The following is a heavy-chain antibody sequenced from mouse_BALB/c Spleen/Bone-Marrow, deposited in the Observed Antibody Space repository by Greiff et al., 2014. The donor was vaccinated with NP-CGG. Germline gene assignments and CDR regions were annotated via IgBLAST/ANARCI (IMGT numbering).Heavy chain of an antibody. D-gene: IGHD2-3*01. V-gene: IGHV1-87*01. CDR1: GYTFTSYW. CDR2: IYPGDGDT. Sequence: LVESGAELARPGASVKLSCKASGYTFTSYWMQWVKQRPGQGLEWIGAIYPGDGDTRYTQKFKGKATLTADKSSSTAYMQLSSLAPEDSAVYYCARWLLPFDYWGQGTTLTVSS. CDR3: ARWLLPFDY. J-gene: IGHJ2*01.